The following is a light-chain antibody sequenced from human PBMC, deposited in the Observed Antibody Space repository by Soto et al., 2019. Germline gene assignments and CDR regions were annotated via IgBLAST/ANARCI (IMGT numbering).Light chain of an antibody. CDR2: GSS. V-gene: IGKV3-15*01. CDR3: QQYNNWTPYA. CDR1: QSFSSN. J-gene: IGKJ2*01. Sequence: EIVMTQSLDTQSVSPGERATLSCRASQSFSSNLAWYQQRPSQAPRLLIYGSSTRATCIPARFSGSGSGTEFTLSISRLHSEDSALCYCQQYNNWTPYAFGQGTKVDIK.